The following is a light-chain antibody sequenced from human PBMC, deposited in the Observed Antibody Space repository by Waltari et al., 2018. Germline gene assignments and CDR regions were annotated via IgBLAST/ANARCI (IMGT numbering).Light chain of an antibody. Sequence: CRASQTITNWLAWYQQKPAKAPKLLIYKASNLESGVPSRFSGSGSETEFTITISSLQPDDFATYYCQQYDNYWTFGQGTKVEIK. CDR2: KAS. V-gene: IGKV1-5*03. J-gene: IGKJ1*01. CDR1: QTITNW. CDR3: QQYDNYWT.